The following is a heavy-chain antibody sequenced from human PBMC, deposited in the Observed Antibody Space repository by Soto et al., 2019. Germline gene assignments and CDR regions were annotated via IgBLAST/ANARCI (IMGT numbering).Heavy chain of an antibody. CDR1: GGSISSGGYY. CDR2: IYYSGST. J-gene: IGHJ4*02. V-gene: IGHV4-31*03. Sequence: LSLTCTVSGGSISSGGYYWSWIRQHPGKGLEWIGYIYYSGSTYYNPSLKSRVTISVDTSKNQFSLKLSSVTAADTAVYYCARGSCTNGVCYGFGQNYYFDYWGQGTLVTVSS. CDR3: ARGSCTNGVCYGFGQNYYFDY. D-gene: IGHD2-8*01.